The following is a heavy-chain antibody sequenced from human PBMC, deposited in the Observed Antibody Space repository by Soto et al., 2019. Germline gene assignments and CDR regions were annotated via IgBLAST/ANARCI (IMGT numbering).Heavy chain of an antibody. CDR1: GFPFSNYA. Sequence: SLRLSCAASGFPFSNYAMHWVRQAPGKGLEWVAVISYDGSNKYYADSVKGRFTISRDNSQNTLYLQMNSPTAEDTADYYCARRPTPYYFDYWGQGTLVTVSS. V-gene: IGHV3-30-3*01. J-gene: IGHJ4*02. CDR2: ISYDGSNK. CDR3: ARRPTPYYFDY.